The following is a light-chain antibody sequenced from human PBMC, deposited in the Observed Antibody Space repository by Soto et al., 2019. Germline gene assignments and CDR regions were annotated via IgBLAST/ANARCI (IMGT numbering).Light chain of an antibody. CDR3: KQFNRYSSWT. V-gene: IGKV1-5*01. CDR1: QSISNL. J-gene: IGKJ1*01. Sequence: DIQMTQSPSTLSASVGDRVTIACRASQSISNLLAWYQQRPGKAPQLLIYDASTLLRGVPSRFSGSGFGIDFTHTISSLQPDDFATYYCKQFNRYSSWTFGQGTKVEI. CDR2: DAS.